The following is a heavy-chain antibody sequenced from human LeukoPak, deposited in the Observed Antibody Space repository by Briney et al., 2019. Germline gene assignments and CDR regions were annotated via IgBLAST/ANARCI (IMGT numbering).Heavy chain of an antibody. CDR2: INPNSGGT. CDR3: ARDRGTRFGELLYWFDP. J-gene: IGHJ5*02. D-gene: IGHD3-10*02. Sequence: ASVKVSCKASGYTFTGYYVHWVRQAPGQGLEWMGWINPNSGGTNYAQKFQGRVTMTRDTSISTAYMELSRLRSDDTAVYYCARDRGTRFGELLYWFDPWGQGTLVTVSS. CDR1: GYTFTGYY. V-gene: IGHV1-2*02.